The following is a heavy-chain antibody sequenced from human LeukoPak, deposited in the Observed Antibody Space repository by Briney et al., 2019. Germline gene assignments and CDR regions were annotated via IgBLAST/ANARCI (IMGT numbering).Heavy chain of an antibody. J-gene: IGHJ4*02. CDR3: ARGLGRTGDDHHFDY. CDR2: MNPNSGNT. CDR1: GYTFTGYY. V-gene: IGHV1-8*03. D-gene: IGHD7-27*01. Sequence: AASVKVSCKASGYTFTGYYMHWVRQAPGQGLEWMGWMNPNSGNTGYAQKFQGRVTITRNTSISTAYMELSSLRSEDTAVYYCARGLGRTGDDHHFDYWGQGTPVTVSS.